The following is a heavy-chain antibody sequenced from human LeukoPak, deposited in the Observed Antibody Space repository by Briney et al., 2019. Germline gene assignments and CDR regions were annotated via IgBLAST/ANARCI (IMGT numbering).Heavy chain of an antibody. V-gene: IGHV5-51*01. CDR3: ARHDILTGYSYDY. D-gene: IGHD3-9*01. CDR2: IYPGDSDT. J-gene: IGHJ4*02. Sequence: GESLKISCKGSGHSFTSHWIGWVRQMPGKGLEWMGIIYPGDSDTRYSPSFQGQVTISADKSISTAYLQWSSLKASDTAMYYCARHDILTGYSYDYWGQGTLVTVSS. CDR1: GHSFTSHW.